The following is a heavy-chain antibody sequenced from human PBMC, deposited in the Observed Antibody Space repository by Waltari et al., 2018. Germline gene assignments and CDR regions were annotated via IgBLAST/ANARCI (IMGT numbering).Heavy chain of an antibody. V-gene: IGHV1-69-2*01. Sequence: EVQLVQSGAEVKKPGATVKISCKASGYTFIDYLMNWVQQAPGKGLEWVGRIDPEDGETVEAAKSQARCTITSDTSPDTSYLELRSLGSDDTAVYYCAPLPGGSGQTFDYWGQGTLLTVSS. D-gene: IGHD3-10*01. CDR3: APLPGGSGQTFDY. J-gene: IGHJ4*02. CDR2: IDPEDGET. CDR1: GYTFIDYL.